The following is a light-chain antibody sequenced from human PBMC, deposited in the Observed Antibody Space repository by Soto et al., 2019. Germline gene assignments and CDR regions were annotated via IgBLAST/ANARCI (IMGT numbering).Light chain of an antibody. CDR1: TGAVTSGHW. J-gene: IGLJ2*01. V-gene: IGLV7-46*01. CDR2: DTN. CDR3: CLSHGGVVV. Sequence: QTVVTQESSLTVSPGGTVTVTCGSSTGAVTSGHWPYWFQQRPGQAPLTLIYDTNIKHSWTPGRFSGSLLGGKAALTLSGAQPEDEADYYCCLSHGGVVVFGGGTKLTVL.